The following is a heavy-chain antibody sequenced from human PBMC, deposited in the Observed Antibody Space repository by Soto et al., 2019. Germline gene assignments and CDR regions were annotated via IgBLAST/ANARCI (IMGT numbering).Heavy chain of an antibody. CDR3: ARGTVYVPFLFPCLDV. V-gene: IGHV4-34*01. Sequence: SETLSLTFAVYGESLSAYYWTWIRQPPGKGLEWIGEINQSGSTNYNPSLKSRVTMSADTFKKHFSLKVTSVTAADTAVYYCARGTVYVPFLFPCLDVWGQGTTVT. CDR2: INQSGST. J-gene: IGHJ6*02. D-gene: IGHD3-10*02. CDR1: GESLSAYY.